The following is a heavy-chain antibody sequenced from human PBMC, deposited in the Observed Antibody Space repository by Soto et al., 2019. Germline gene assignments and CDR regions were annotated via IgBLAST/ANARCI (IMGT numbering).Heavy chain of an antibody. V-gene: IGHV4-59*08. J-gene: IGHJ4*02. Sequence: PSETLSLTCTVSGGSISSYYWSWIRQPPGKGLEWIGYIYYSGSTNYNPSLKSRVTISVDTSKNHFSLKLSSVTAADTAVYYCARRCGGDCYSAFDYWGQGTLVTVSS. CDR3: ARRCGGDCYSAFDY. CDR2: IYYSGST. D-gene: IGHD2-21*02. CDR1: GGSISSYY.